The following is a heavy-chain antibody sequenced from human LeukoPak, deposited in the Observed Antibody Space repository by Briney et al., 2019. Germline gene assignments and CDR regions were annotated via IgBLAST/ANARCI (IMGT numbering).Heavy chain of an antibody. J-gene: IGHJ5*02. V-gene: IGHV1-18*01. Sequence: ASVKVSCKASGYTFTSYGISWVRQAPGQGLEWMGWISAYNGNTNYAQKLQGRVTMTTDTSTSTAYMELRSLRSDDTAVYCCARIYDILTGYYLNWFDPWGQGTLVTVSS. D-gene: IGHD3-9*01. CDR2: ISAYNGNT. CDR3: ARIYDILTGYYLNWFDP. CDR1: GYTFTSYG.